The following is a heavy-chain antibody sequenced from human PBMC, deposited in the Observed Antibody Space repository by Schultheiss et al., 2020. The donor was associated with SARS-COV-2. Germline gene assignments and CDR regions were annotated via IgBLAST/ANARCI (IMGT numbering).Heavy chain of an antibody. CDR2: IYYSGST. V-gene: IGHV4-59*05. D-gene: IGHD2-2*01. CDR1: GGSISSYY. Sequence: SETLSLTCTVSGGSISSYYWSWIRQPPGKGLEWIGSIYYSGSTYYNPSLKSRVTISVDTSKNQFSLKLSSVTAADTAVYYCARASGKDIVVVPAATAFDYWGQGTLVTVSS. CDR3: ARASGKDIVVVPAATAFDY. J-gene: IGHJ4*02.